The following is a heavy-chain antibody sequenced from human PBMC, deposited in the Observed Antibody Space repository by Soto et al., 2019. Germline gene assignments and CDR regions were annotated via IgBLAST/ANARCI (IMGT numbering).Heavy chain of an antibody. Sequence: PSETLSLTCAVYGGSFSGYYWSWIRQPPGKGLEWIGEINHSGSTNYNPSFKSRATISVDTSKNQFSLKLSSVTAADTAVYYCARLQSTSSWDPFAFDYWGQGTLVTVSS. J-gene: IGHJ4*02. CDR3: ARLQSTSSWDPFAFDY. CDR1: GGSFSGYY. D-gene: IGHD6-6*01. CDR2: INHSGST. V-gene: IGHV4-34*01.